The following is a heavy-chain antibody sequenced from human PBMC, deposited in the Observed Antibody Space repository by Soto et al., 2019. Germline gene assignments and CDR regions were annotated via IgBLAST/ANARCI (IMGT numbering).Heavy chain of an antibody. Sequence: QVQLQESGPGLVKPSQTLSLTCTVSGGSISSGGYHWSWIRQHPGKGLEWIGYIYNSGSTYYYPSLKSRVTISVDTSKNQFSLKLSSVTAADTAVYYCARLGFSYGFGGHFDYWGQGTLVTVSS. V-gene: IGHV4-31*03. CDR1: GGSISSGGYH. CDR3: ARLGFSYGFGGHFDY. D-gene: IGHD3-10*01. J-gene: IGHJ4*02. CDR2: IYNSGST.